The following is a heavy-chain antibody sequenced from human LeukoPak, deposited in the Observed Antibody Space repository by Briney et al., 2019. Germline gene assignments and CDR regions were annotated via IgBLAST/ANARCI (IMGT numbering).Heavy chain of an antibody. CDR2: IYTSGST. J-gene: IGHJ5*02. Sequence: SETLSLTCTVSGGSISSYYWSWIRQPAGKGLEWIGRIYTSGSTNYNPSLKSRVTISVDTSKNQFSLKLSSVTAADTAVYYCARSGGSSWYYNNWFDPWGQGTLVTVSS. CDR1: GGSISSYY. CDR3: ARSGGSSWYYNNWFDP. D-gene: IGHD6-13*01. V-gene: IGHV4-4*07.